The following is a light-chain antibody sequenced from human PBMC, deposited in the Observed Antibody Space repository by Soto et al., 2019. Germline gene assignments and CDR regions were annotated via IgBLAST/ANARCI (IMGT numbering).Light chain of an antibody. Sequence: EIGLTQSPGTLSLSPGERATLSCRASQLVSSSYLAWYQQKPGQAHRLLIYDASSRATGSPDRFSGSGSGTDFNLSISRLEPEDLAVYYCQQYGSTPLTFGGGTKVEIK. CDR3: QQYGSTPLT. CDR1: QLVSSSY. CDR2: DAS. V-gene: IGKV3-20*01. J-gene: IGKJ4*01.